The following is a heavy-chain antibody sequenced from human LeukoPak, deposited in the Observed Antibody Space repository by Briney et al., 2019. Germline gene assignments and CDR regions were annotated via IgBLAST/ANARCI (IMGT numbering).Heavy chain of an antibody. J-gene: IGHJ5*02. Sequence: ASVKVSCKASGYTFTGYYMNWVRQAPGQGLEWMGWINPNSGRTNYAQNFQGRVTMTRAPSMSTAYMELSGLTSNDTAVYYCARTREYSSSWYFPPFDPWGQGTLVTVSS. CDR1: GYTFTGYY. CDR2: INPNSGRT. D-gene: IGHD6-13*01. CDR3: ARTREYSSSWYFPPFDP. V-gene: IGHV1-2*02.